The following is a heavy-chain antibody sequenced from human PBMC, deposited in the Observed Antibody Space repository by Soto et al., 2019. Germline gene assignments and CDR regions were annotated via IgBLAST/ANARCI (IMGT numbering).Heavy chain of an antibody. CDR1: GGSISSYY. J-gene: IGHJ4*02. CDR3: ARGDYYDRSGYLIDY. D-gene: IGHD3-22*01. CDR2: IYYSGST. Sequence: SETLSLTCTVSGGSISSYYWSWIRQPPGKGLEWIGYIYYSGSTNYNPSLKSRVTISVDTSKNQFSLKLSSVTAADTAVYYWARGDYYDRSGYLIDYWGQGTLVTVSS. V-gene: IGHV4-59*01.